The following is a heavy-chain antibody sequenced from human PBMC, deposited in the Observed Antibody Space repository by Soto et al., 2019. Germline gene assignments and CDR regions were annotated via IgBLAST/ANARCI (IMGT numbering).Heavy chain of an antibody. CDR1: GYRFTRYW. V-gene: IGHV5-51*01. Sequence: PGESLKISCKGSGYRFTRYWIGWVRQMPGKGLEWMGIIYPDDSDTRYSPSFQGHVTTSADKSISTAYLQWSSLKASDSATYYCARRDMLTGYVYFDYWGQGTQVTVSS. CDR2: IYPDDSDT. J-gene: IGHJ4*02. D-gene: IGHD3-9*01. CDR3: ARRDMLTGYVYFDY.